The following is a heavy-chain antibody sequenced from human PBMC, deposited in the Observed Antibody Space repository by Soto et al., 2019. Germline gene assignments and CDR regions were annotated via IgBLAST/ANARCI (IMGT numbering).Heavy chain of an antibody. CDR1: GGSFSGYY. CDR3: ARGRYYDFWSGYRRDYYGMDV. J-gene: IGHJ6*02. V-gene: IGHV4-34*01. Sequence: PSETLSLTCAVYGGSFSGYYWSWIRQPPGKGLEWIGEINHSGSTNYNPSLKSRATISVDTSKNQFSLKLSSVTAADTAVYYCARGRYYDFWSGYRRDYYGMDVWGQGTTVTVSS. CDR2: INHSGST. D-gene: IGHD3-3*01.